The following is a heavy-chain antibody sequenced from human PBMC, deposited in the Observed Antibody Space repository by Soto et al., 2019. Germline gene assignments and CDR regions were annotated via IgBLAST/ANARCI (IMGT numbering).Heavy chain of an antibody. V-gene: IGHV3-30*04. J-gene: IGHJ4*02. Sequence: QVRLVESGGGVVQPRRSLRLSCAASGFSFNDYPLCWVRQAPGKGLEWLAFISSDGKNTFHADSVKGRFTISRDNSRNALYLQMNSLKIEDTALYFCARAGLLRGFVITGLDWWGQGTLVTVSS. CDR1: GFSFNDYP. D-gene: IGHD3-10*01. CDR3: ARAGLLRGFVITGLDW. CDR2: ISSDGKNT.